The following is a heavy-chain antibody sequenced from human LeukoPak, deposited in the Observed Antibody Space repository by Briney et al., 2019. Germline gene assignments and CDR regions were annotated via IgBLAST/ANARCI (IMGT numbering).Heavy chain of an antibody. D-gene: IGHD3-22*01. Sequence: ASVKVSCKASGGTFSSYAISWVRQAPGQGLEWMGGIIPIFGTANYAQKFQGRVTITADESTSTAYMELSSLRSEDTAVYYCARDFWYYYDSSGYYRVDMDYWGQGTLVTVSS. CDR3: ARDFWYYYDSSGYYRVDMDY. CDR2: IIPIFGTA. V-gene: IGHV1-69*13. J-gene: IGHJ4*02. CDR1: GGTFSSYA.